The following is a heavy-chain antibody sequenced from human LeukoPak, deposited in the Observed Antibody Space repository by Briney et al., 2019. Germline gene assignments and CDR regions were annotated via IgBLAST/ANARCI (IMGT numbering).Heavy chain of an antibody. CDR1: GYTFTSYG. J-gene: IGHJ4*02. CDR2: ISAYNGNT. Sequence: GASVKVSCKASGYTFTSYGISWVRQAPGQGLEWMGWISAYNGNTNYAQKLQGRVTMTTDTSTSTAYMELRSLRPDDTAVYYCAREGIVYYYDSSGYGYWGQGTLVTVSS. D-gene: IGHD3-22*01. CDR3: AREGIVYYYDSSGYGY. V-gene: IGHV1-18*01.